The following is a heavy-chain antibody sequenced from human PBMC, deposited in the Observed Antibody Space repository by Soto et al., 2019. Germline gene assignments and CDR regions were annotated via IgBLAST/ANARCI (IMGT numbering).Heavy chain of an antibody. D-gene: IGHD3-9*01. CDR2: IYYSGST. V-gene: IGHV4-30-4*01. CDR1: GGSISSGDYY. J-gene: IGHJ5*02. CDR3: AXXXPGDILTGYPNWFDP. Sequence: QVQLQESGPGLVKPSQTLSLTCTVSGGSISSGDYYWSWIRQPPGKGLEWIGYIYYSGSTYYNPSLKSRVTISVDTSKNQFSLKLXSVTAADTAVYYXAXXXPGDILTGYPNWFDPWGQGTLVTVSS.